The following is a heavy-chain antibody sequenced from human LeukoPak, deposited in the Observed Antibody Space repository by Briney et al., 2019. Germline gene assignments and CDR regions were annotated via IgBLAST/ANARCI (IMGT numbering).Heavy chain of an antibody. Sequence: SETLSLTCTVSGGSISSYYWSWIRQPPGKGLEWIGYIYYSGSTYYNPSLKSRVTMSVDTSKNQFSLKLSSVTAVDTAVYYCARMKGGYSYGRFDYWGQGTLVTVSS. D-gene: IGHD5-18*01. V-gene: IGHV4-59*04. CDR3: ARMKGGYSYGRFDY. CDR2: IYYSGST. J-gene: IGHJ4*02. CDR1: GGSISSYY.